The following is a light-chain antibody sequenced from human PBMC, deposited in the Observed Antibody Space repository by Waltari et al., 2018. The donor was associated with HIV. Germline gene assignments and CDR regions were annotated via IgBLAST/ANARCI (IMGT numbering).Light chain of an antibody. V-gene: IGLV2-14*02. J-gene: IGLJ2*01. CDR1: SSDVGSYNL. CDR3: SSYTSSSTLV. Sequence: QSALTQPASVSGSPGKSITISCTGTSSDVGSYNLVSWYQQHPGKATKLMIYEVSNRPSGVPDRFSGSKSGNTASLTISGLQAEDEADYYCSSYTSSSTLVFGGGTKLTVL. CDR2: EVS.